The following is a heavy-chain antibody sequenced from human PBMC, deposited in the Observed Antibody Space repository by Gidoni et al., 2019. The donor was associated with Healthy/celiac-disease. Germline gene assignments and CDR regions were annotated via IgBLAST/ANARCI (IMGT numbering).Heavy chain of an antibody. CDR2: IYHSGST. CDR3: ARGEIVVVPAARGYYYYMDV. V-gene: IGHV4-4*02. J-gene: IGHJ6*03. CDR1: GGSISSSNW. D-gene: IGHD2-2*01. Sequence: QVQLPESGPGLVKPSGTLSLTCAVSGGSISSSNWWSWVRQPPGKGLEWIGEIYHSGSTNYNPSLKSRVTISVDKSKNQFSLKLSSVTAADTAVYYCARGEIVVVPAARGYYYYMDVWGKGTTVTVSS.